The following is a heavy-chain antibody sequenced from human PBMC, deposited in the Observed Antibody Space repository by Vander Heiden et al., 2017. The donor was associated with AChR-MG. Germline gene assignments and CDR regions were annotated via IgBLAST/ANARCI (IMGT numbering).Heavy chain of an antibody. J-gene: IGHJ5*02. CDR1: GYPFTTYP. V-gene: IGHV7-4-1*02. CDR2: INTNTGNP. D-gene: IGHD6-19*01. CDR3: ARDPRSVQTVEELDP. Sequence: QVQLVQSGSELKKPGASVKISCKASGYPFTTYPINWVRQAPGQGLEWMGWINTNTGNPTYAPGFTGRFVFSLDTSVTTAYLQINSLKPEDTAVYFCARDPRSVQTVEELDPWGQGTQVTVSS.